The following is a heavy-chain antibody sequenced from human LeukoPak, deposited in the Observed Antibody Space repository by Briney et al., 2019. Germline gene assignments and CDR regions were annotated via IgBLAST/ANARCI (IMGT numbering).Heavy chain of an antibody. D-gene: IGHD1-1*01. V-gene: IGHV4-4*02. Sequence: SGTLSLTCAVSGGSISSSNWRSWVRRPPGKGLEWIGEIYHSGSTNYNPSLKSRVTISVDKSKNQFSLKLSSVTAADTAVYYCASLQYNWNEADYWGQGTLVTVSS. CDR1: GGSISSSNW. CDR2: IYHSGST. J-gene: IGHJ4*02. CDR3: ASLQYNWNEADY.